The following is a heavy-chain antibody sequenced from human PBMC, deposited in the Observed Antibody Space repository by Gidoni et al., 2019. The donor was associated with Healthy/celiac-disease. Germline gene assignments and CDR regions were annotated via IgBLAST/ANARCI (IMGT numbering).Heavy chain of an antibody. J-gene: IGHJ4*02. CDR3: AKWDSSSWYPHPSFDY. CDR1: GYTFTSHG. V-gene: IGHV1-18*01. Sequence: QVQLVQSGAAVKKPGASLKVSFNASGYTFTSHGISWVRQAPVQGLEWMGWNNAYNGNTNYAQKLQGGATMTTDTSTSTAYMELRSLRSDDTAVYYCAKWDSSSWYPHPSFDYWGQGTLVTVSS. D-gene: IGHD6-13*01. CDR2: NNAYNGNT.